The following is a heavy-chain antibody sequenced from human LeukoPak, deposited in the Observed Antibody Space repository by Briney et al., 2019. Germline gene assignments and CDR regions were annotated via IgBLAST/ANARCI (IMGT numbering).Heavy chain of an antibody. CDR2: ISSSGSTI. V-gene: IGHV3-48*03. D-gene: IGHD3-3*01. CDR1: GFTFSSYE. Sequence: GGSLRLSCAASGFTFSSYEMNWVRQAPGRGLEWVSYISSSGSTIYYADSVKGRFTISRDNAKNSLYLQMNSLRAEDTAVYYCARDRLFWSGILDYWGQGTLVTVSS. J-gene: IGHJ4*02. CDR3: ARDRLFWSGILDY.